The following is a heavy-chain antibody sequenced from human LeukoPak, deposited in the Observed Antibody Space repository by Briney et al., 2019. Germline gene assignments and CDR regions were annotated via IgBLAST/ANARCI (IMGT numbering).Heavy chain of an antibody. CDR2: ISYDGSNK. V-gene: IGHV3-30-3*01. CDR3: ARDDYGDN. Sequence: GGSLRLSCAASGFTFSSYAMHWVRQAPGKGLEWVAVISYDGSNKYYADSVKGRFTISRDNSKNTLYLQMNSLRAEDTAVYYCARDDYGDNWGHGTLVTVSS. J-gene: IGHJ4*01. CDR1: GFTFSSYA.